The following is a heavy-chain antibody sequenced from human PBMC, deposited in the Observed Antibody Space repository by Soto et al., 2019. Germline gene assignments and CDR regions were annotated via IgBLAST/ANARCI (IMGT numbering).Heavy chain of an antibody. V-gene: IGHV4-34*01. Sequence: SETLSLTCAVYGGSFSGYYWSWIRQPPGKGLEWIGEINHSGSTNYNPSLKSRVTISVDTSKNQFSLKLSSVTAADTAVYYCAREGDYDFWSGYKGHYWYFDLWGRGTLVTVSS. CDR1: GGSFSGYY. D-gene: IGHD3-3*01. J-gene: IGHJ2*01. CDR2: INHSGST. CDR3: AREGDYDFWSGYKGHYWYFDL.